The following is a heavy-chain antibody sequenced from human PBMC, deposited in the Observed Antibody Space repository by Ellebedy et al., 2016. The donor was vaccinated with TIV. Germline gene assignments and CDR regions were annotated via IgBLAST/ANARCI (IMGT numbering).Heavy chain of an antibody. V-gene: IGHV3-21*01. CDR1: GFTFSMYS. J-gene: IGHJ4*02. Sequence: GESLKISXAASGFTFSMYSMHWVRQAPGEGLQWVSSISDSSSYIHYADSVKGRFTTSRDNAKYSLYLQMNSLRAGDTAVYYCARANTGYCSSTNCYNDFDSWGQGTLVTVSS. CDR2: ISDSSSYI. D-gene: IGHD2-2*02. CDR3: ARANTGYCSSTNCYNDFDS.